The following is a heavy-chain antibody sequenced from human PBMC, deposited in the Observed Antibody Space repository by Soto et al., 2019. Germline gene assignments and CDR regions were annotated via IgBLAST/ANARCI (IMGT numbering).Heavy chain of an antibody. CDR3: AKDKYTDSVRKVWFFDY. Sequence: EVQLLESGGGLVKPGGSLRLSCAASGFTFSKYAMSWVRLAPGKGLEWVSSISANGGITDYADSVKGRFTISRDNFQNVWSPQMDSLRGDDTALYLCAKDKYTDSVRKVWFFDYWGRGTLVTVSS. CDR2: ISANGGIT. CDR1: GFTFSKYA. J-gene: IGHJ2*01. D-gene: IGHD2-15*01. V-gene: IGHV3-23*01.